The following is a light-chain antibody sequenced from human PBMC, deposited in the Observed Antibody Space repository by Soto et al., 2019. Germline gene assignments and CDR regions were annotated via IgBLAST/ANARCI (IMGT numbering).Light chain of an antibody. CDR2: DAS. CDR1: QSISSW. Sequence: DIQMTQSPSTLSASVGDRVTITCRASQSISSWLAWYQQKPGKAPKLLIYDASSLLSGVPSRFSGSGSGTEFTRTISSLQPDDFANYYCQQYNSYSPRAFGQGTKVEIK. V-gene: IGKV1-5*01. CDR3: QQYNSYSPRA. J-gene: IGKJ1*01.